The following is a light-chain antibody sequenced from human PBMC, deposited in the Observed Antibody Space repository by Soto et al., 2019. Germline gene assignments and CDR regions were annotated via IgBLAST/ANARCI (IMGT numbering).Light chain of an antibody. V-gene: IGLV1-40*01. CDR2: GNS. Sequence: QSALTQPPSVSGAPGQRVTISCTGSSSNIGAGYDVHWYQQLPGTAPKLLIYGNSNRPSGVPDRFSGSKSGTSASLAITGLQAEDDADYYCQSYDSSLSGSWVFGGGTKLTVL. J-gene: IGLJ3*02. CDR3: QSYDSSLSGSWV. CDR1: SSNIGAGYD.